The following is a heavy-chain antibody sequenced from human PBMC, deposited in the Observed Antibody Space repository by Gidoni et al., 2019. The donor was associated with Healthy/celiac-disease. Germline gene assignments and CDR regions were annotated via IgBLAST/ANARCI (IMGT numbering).Heavy chain of an antibody. Sequence: QVQLQESGPGLVTPSQTLSLTCTVSGGPISSGGSYWSWIRQHPGKGLEWIGYIYYSGSTYYNPSLKSRVTISVDTSKNQFSLKLSSVTAADTAVYYCARDSSYGDYRSSGGYFDYWGQGTLVTVSS. D-gene: IGHD4-17*01. CDR3: ARDSSYGDYRSSGGYFDY. J-gene: IGHJ4*02. CDR2: IYYSGST. CDR1: GGPISSGGSY. V-gene: IGHV4-31*03.